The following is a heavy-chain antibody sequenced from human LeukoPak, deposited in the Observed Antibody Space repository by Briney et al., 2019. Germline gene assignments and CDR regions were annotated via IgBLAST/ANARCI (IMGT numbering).Heavy chain of an antibody. J-gene: IGHJ5*02. D-gene: IGHD2-2*01. CDR2: IYHSGST. V-gene: IGHV4-38-2*02. CDR3: AREGGDIVVVPAAVITMIRGVTFDP. CDR1: GYSISSGYY. Sequence: PSETLSLTCTVSGYSISSGYYWGWIRQPPGKGLECIGSIYHSGSTYYNPSLKSRVTISVDTSKNQFSLKLSSVTAADTAVYYCAREGGDIVVVPAAVITMIRGVTFDPWGQGTLVTVSS.